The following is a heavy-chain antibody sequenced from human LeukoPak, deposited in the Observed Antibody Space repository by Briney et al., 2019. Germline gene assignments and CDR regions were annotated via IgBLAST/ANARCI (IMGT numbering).Heavy chain of an antibody. CDR1: GFTVDSNY. CDR2: IYTGGNT. CDR3: AKAPGYNYAPRGWVDP. D-gene: IGHD5-18*01. Sequence: LGGSLRLSCAASGFTVDSNYLSWVRQAPGKGLEWVSTIYTGGNTYYADPVKGRFTISRDNSKNTLYLQMSSLRAEDTAVYYCAKAPGYNYAPRGWVDPWGQGTLVTVSS. V-gene: IGHV3-53*01. J-gene: IGHJ5*02.